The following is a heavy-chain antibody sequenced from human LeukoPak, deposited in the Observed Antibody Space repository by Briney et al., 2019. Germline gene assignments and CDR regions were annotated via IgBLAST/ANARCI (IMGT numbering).Heavy chain of an antibody. V-gene: IGHV3-21*01. D-gene: IGHD2-15*01. CDR1: GFTFSSYS. CDR2: ISSGSSYI. CDR3: ASPHCSGGSCYYFYY. Sequence: GGSLRLSCAASGFTFSSYSMNWVRQAPGKGLEWVSSISSGSSYIYYADSVKGRFTISRDNAKNSLYLQMNSLRAEDTAVYYCASPHCSGGSCYYFYYWGQGTLVAVSS. J-gene: IGHJ4*02.